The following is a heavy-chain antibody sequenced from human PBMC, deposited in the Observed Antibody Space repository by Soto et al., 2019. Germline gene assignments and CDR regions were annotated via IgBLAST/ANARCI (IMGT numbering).Heavy chain of an antibody. J-gene: IGHJ4*02. D-gene: IGHD3-10*01. CDR2: TRNKANSYTT. Sequence: PGGSLRLSCAASGFTFSDHYMDWVRQAPGKGLEWVGRTRNKANSYTTEYAASVKGRFTISRDDSKNSLYLQMISLKTEDTALYYCVSVSGSYYYDYWGQGTLVTVSS. CDR1: GFTFSDHY. CDR3: VSVSGSYYYDY. V-gene: IGHV3-72*01.